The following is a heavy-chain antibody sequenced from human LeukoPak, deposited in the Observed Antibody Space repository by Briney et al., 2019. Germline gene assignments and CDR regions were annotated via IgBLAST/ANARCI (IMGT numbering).Heavy chain of an antibody. CDR1: GFTFSDYY. CDR2: IGSSGNNI. CDR3: ARVAQQSWVDY. Sequence: SGGSQRLSCAASGFTFSDYYMSWVRQAPGKWLEWVSYIGSSGNNIYYADSVEGRFTISRDNAKNSLYLQMNSLRAEDTAVYYCARVAQQSWVDYWGQGTLVTVSS. J-gene: IGHJ4*02. V-gene: IGHV3-11*04. D-gene: IGHD1-1*01.